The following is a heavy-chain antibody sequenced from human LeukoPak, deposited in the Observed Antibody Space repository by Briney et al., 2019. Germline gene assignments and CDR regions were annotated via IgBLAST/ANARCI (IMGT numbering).Heavy chain of an antibody. V-gene: IGHV3-21*03. J-gene: IGHJ4*02. CDR3: ARGYCSGGSCYRFDY. D-gene: IGHD2-15*01. Sequence: GRSLSPSWSASGLSLSSNSMRWVRHPPGRGRGWVSSISRSSSYINYADSVKGRFTISRDNDKNSLYLQMNSLRADDTALYYCARGYCSGGSCYRFDYWGQGTLVTVSS. CDR1: GLSLSSNS. CDR2: ISRSSSYI.